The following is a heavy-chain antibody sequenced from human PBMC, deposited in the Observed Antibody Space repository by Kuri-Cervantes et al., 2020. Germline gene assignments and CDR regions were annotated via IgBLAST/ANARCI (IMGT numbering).Heavy chain of an antibody. V-gene: IGHV5-51*01. J-gene: IGHJ4*02. CDR3: ARRSSGWYQDY. Sequence: GGSLRLSCEGSGYSFTHYWIGWVRQMPGKGLEWMGIIYPGFSDTRYSSSFQGQVTISADKSTSTAYLQWSSPKASDTAMYYCARRSSGWYQDYWGQGTLVTVSS. CDR1: GYSFTHYW. CDR2: IYPGFSDT. D-gene: IGHD6-19*01.